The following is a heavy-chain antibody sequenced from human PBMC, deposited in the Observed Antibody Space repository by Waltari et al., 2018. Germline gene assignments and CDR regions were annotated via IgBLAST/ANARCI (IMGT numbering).Heavy chain of an antibody. CDR3: ARAPNYDYYYYMDV. Sequence: EVQLLESGGGLIQPGGSLRLSCAFSGFTFKNFAMSWVRQAPGKGLEWVSGISGSGGSTYCATSVKGRFIISRDNSKNTLYLQMNSLRAEDTAVYYCARAPNYDYYYYMDVCGKGTTVIISS. J-gene: IGHJ6*03. V-gene: IGHV3-23*01. CDR1: GFTFKNFA. CDR2: ISGSGGST.